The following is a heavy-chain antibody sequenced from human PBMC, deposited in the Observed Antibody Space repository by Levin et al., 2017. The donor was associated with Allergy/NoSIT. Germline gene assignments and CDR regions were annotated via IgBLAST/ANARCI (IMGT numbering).Heavy chain of an antibody. CDR2: IYLSGST. CDR1: GGSISSGGYS. V-gene: IGHV4-30-2*01. J-gene: IGHJ4*02. D-gene: IGHD5-18*01. CDR3: ARVAGYSYGYYFDY. Sequence: PSETLSLTCAVSGGSISSGGYSWSWIRQPPGKGLEWIGNIYLSGSTNDNPSLKSRVTLSVDRSKNQFSLKLSYVTAADTAVYYCARVAGYSYGYYFDYWGPGTLVTVSS.